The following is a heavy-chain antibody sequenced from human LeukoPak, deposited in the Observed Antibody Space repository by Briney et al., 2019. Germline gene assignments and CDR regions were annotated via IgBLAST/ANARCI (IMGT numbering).Heavy chain of an antibody. D-gene: IGHD5-18*01. CDR1: GSTFSSYG. V-gene: IGHV3-30*18. CDR2: ISYDGSNK. J-gene: IGHJ5*02. Sequence: GRSLRLSCAASGSTFSSYGMHWVRQAPGKGLEWVAVISYDGSNKYYADSVKGRFTISRDNSKNTLYLQMNSLRAEDTAVYYCAKGDTAMPLINCFDPWGQGTRFTVS. CDR3: AKGDTAMPLINCFDP.